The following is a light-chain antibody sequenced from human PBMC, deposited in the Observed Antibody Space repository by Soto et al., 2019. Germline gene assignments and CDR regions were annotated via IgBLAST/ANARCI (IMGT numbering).Light chain of an antibody. V-gene: IGLV2-14*01. Sequence: QSALTQPASVSGSPGQSITISCTGTRSDVGRYNYVSWYQQHPGKAPKLLIYEVTYRPSGVSTRFSASKSGSTASLTISGIQAEDEADYYCSSYAGSNVVFGGGTKLTVL. CDR1: RSDVGRYNY. CDR2: EVT. J-gene: IGLJ2*01. CDR3: SSYAGSNVV.